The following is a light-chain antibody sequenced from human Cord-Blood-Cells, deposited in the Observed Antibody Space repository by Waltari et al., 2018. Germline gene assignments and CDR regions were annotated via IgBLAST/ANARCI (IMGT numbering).Light chain of an antibody. CDR2: DVS. V-gene: IGLV2-14*01. J-gene: IGLJ1*01. Sequence: QSALTQPASVSGSPGQSITISCTGTSSDVGGYNYVSWYQQHPGKAPKLMIYDVSIGPSGVSNRFSGSKSGNTASLTISGLQAEDEADYYCSSYTSSSTLVFGTGTKVTVL. CDR1: SSDVGGYNY. CDR3: SSYTSSSTLV.